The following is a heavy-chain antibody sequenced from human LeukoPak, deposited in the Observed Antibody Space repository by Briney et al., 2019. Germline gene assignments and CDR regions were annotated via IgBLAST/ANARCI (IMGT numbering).Heavy chain of an antibody. J-gene: IGHJ5*02. V-gene: IGHV1-69*05. CDR2: IIPIFGTA. D-gene: IGHD4-11*01. CDR3: ARGGDYSNYGSVRFDP. Sequence: SVKVSCKASGGTFSSCAISWVRQAPGQGLEWMGRIIPIFGTANYAQKFQGRVTITTDESTSTAYMELSSLRSEDTAVYYCARGGDYSNYGSVRFDPWGQGTLVTVSS. CDR1: GGTFSSCA.